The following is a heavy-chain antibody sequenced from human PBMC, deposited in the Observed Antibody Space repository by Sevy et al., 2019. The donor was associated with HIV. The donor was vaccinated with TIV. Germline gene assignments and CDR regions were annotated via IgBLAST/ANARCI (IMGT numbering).Heavy chain of an antibody. J-gene: IGHJ6*02. D-gene: IGHD3-10*01. CDR2: ISDSAYST. V-gene: IGHV3-23*01. CDR1: GFTFSTYA. Sequence: GGSLRLSCVASGFTFSTYAMNWVRQAPGKGLEWVSVISDSAYSTNYADFVKGRFTISRDNSKNTLYLQMNSLRAEDTAVYYCAKDWFYYYYRMDVWGQGTTVTVSS. CDR3: AKDWFYYYYRMDV.